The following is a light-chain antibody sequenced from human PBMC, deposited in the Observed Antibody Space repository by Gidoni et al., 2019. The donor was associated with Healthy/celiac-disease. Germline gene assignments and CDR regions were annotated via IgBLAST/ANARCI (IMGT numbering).Light chain of an antibody. CDR2: GAS. CDR3: QQYGSSPYT. J-gene: IGKJ2*01. Sequence: EIVLTQSPGTLSLSPGERATIACTASHSVSSSYLAWYQQKPGQAPRLLIYGASSRATGIPDRFSGSGSGTDFTLTISRLEPEDFAVYYCQQYGSSPYTFGQGTKLEIK. CDR1: HSVSSSY. V-gene: IGKV3-20*01.